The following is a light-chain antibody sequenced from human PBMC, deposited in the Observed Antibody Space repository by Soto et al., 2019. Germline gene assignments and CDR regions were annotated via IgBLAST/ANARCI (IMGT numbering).Light chain of an antibody. CDR2: DVS. J-gene: IGLJ2*01. CDR1: SSDVVSYNY. CDR3: ISYTRSSTLV. Sequence: QSALTQPASVSGSPGQSITISCTGTSSDVVSYNYVSWYQQHPGKAPKLMIYDVSNRPSGVSNRFSGSKSGNTASLTISGLQAEDEADYYCISYTRSSTLVFGGGTKLTVL. V-gene: IGLV2-14*01.